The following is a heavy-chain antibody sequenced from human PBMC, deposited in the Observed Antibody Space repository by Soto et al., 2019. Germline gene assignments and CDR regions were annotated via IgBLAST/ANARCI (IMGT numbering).Heavy chain of an antibody. CDR1: GFTFGGSA. CDR2: IRSKTNSYAA. V-gene: IGHV3-73*01. Sequence: GGSLRLSCAASGFTFGGSAMHWVRQASGKGLEWVGHIRSKTNSYAAAYAESVKGRFTISRDDSMNTAYLQMNSLKTEDTAVYFCTRQTDAVQWLVVPTDYNFDYWGQGTLVTV. CDR3: TRQTDAVQWLVVPTDYNFDY. D-gene: IGHD6-19*01. J-gene: IGHJ4*02.